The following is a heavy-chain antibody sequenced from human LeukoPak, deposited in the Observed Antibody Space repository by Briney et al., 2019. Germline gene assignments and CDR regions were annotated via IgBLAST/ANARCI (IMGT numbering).Heavy chain of an antibody. Sequence: GGSLRLSCAASGFTFSNAWMNWVRQAPGKGLEWVGRIKSKTDGGTTDYAAPVKGRFTISRDDSKNTLYLQMNSLKTEDTAVYYCTLQPGYYYDSSGLTSYFDYWGQGTLVTVSS. J-gene: IGHJ4*02. CDR2: IKSKTDGGTT. D-gene: IGHD3-22*01. CDR1: GFTFSNAW. V-gene: IGHV3-15*07. CDR3: TLQPGYYYDSSGLTSYFDY.